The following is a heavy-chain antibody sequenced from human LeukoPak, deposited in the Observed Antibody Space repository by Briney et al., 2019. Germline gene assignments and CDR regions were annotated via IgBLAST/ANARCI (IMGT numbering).Heavy chain of an antibody. D-gene: IGHD3-10*01. CDR1: GFTFSSYS. CDR2: ISSSSSTI. V-gene: IGHV3-48*01. CDR3: AKDTYYYGSGSHFSLDY. J-gene: IGHJ4*02. Sequence: GGSLRLSCAASGFTFSSYSMNWVRQAPGKGLDWVSYISSSSSTIYYADSVKGRFTISRDNAKNSLYLQMNSLRAEDTAVYYCAKDTYYYGSGSHFSLDYWGQGTLVTVSS.